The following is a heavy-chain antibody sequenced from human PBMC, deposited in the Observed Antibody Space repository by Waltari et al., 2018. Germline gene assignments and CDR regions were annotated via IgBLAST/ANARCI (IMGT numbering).Heavy chain of an antibody. CDR3: ASGGLGDAFDI. V-gene: IGHV4-38-2*01. CDR2: IYHSGST. J-gene: IGHJ3*02. D-gene: IGHD3-3*01. Sequence: QVQLQESGPGLVKPSETLSLTCAVSGYSIRSGYYWGWIRQPPGKGLEWIGSIYHSGSTYYNPSLKSRVTISVDTSKNQFSLKLSSVTAADTAVYYCASGGLGDAFDIWGQGTMVTVSS. CDR1: GYSIRSGYY.